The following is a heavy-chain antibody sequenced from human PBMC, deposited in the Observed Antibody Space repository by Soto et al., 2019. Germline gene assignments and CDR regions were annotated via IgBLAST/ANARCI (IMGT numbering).Heavy chain of an antibody. J-gene: IGHJ6*03. D-gene: IGHD4-17*01. CDR1: GFTFSSYG. V-gene: IGHV3-30*18. CDR2: ISYDGSNK. CDR3: AKYGLSQDYYYYYYMDV. Sequence: PGGSLRLSCAASGFTFSSYGMHWVRQAPGKGLEWVAVISYDGSNKYYADSVKGRFTISRDNSKNTLYLQMNSLRAEDTAVYYCAKYGLSQDYYYYYYMDVWGKGTTVTVSS.